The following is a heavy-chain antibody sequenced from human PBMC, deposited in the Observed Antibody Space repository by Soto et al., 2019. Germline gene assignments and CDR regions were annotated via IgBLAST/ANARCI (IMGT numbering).Heavy chain of an antibody. CDR1: GFSISSGYF. CDR2: IYHSGTT. D-gene: IGHD3-22*01. Sequence: PSETLSLTCAVSGFSISSGYFWGWIRQPPGKGPEWLGSIYHSGTTYYNPSVKGRVTISVDTSKNQFSLKMSSVTAADTAVYYCARDSSGYYLFDPWGQGTLVTVSS. CDR3: ARDSSGYYLFDP. V-gene: IGHV4-38-2*02. J-gene: IGHJ5*02.